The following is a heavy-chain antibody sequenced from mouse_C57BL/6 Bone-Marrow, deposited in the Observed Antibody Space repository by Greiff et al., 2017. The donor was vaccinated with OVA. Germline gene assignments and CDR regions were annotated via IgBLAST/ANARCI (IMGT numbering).Heavy chain of an antibody. V-gene: IGHV6-3*01. CDR2: IRLKSDNYAT. CDR3: TASLYYGSSYFDY. D-gene: IGHD1-1*01. J-gene: IGHJ2*01. CDR1: GFTFSNYW. Sequence: EVQRVESGGGLVQPGGSMKLSCVASGFTFSNYWMNWVRQSPEKGLEWVAQIRLKSDNYATHYAESVKGRFTISRDDSKSSVYLQMNNLRAEDTGIYYCTASLYYGSSYFDYWGQGTTLTVSS.